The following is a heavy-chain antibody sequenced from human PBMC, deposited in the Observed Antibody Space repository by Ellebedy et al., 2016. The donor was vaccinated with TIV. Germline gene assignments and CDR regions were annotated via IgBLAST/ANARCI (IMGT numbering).Heavy chain of an antibody. D-gene: IGHD3-10*01. V-gene: IGHV3-9*01. Sequence: SLKISXAASGFTFHNYAMHWVRQAPGKGLEWVSSISWNTGNVDYADSVKGRFTISRDNAKNSLYLQMSSLRTEDTAFYYCAKSGTYGSGSGWFDPWGQGTLVTVSS. CDR1: GFTFHNYA. CDR2: ISWNTGNV. J-gene: IGHJ5*02. CDR3: AKSGTYGSGSGWFDP.